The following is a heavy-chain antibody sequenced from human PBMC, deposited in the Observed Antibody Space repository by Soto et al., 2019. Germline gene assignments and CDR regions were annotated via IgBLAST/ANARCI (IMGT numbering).Heavy chain of an antibody. CDR2: IIPIFGTA. Sequence: SVKVSCKASGGTFSSYAISWVRQAPGQGLEWMGGIIPIFGTANYAQKFQGRVTITADESTSTAYMELSSLRSEDTAVYYCARGVSSGSGLAYWGQGTLVTVSS. J-gene: IGHJ4*02. CDR1: GGTFSSYA. CDR3: ARGVSSGSGLAY. D-gene: IGHD3-22*01. V-gene: IGHV1-69*13.